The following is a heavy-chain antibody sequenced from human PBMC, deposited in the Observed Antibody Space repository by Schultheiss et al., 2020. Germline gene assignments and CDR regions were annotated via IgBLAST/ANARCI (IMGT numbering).Heavy chain of an antibody. J-gene: IGHJ4*02. Sequence: SETLSLTCTVSGGSISSGGYYWSWIRQHPGKGLEWIGYIYYSGSTYYNPSLKSRVTISLDTSKTHISLKLSSVTAEDTALYYCAKAGIAAAGTGYFDYWGQGTLVTVSS. D-gene: IGHD6-13*01. CDR3: AKAGIAAAGTGYFDY. CDR1: GGSISSGGYY. CDR2: IYYSGST. V-gene: IGHV4-61*03.